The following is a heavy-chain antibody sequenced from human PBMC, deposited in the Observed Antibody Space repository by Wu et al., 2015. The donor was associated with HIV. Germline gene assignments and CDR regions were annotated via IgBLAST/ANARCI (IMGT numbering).Heavy chain of an antibody. CDR2: MNPNSGNT. D-gene: IGHD3-22*01. J-gene: IGHJ5*02. CDR1: GYTFTSYD. Sequence: QVQLVQSGAEVKKPGASVKVSCKASGYTFTSYDINWVRQATGQGLEWMGWMNPNSGNTGYAQKFQGRVTITRNTSISTAYMELSSLRSEDTAVYYCARGQGGYFDSSGYYYAGINWFDPWGQGTLVTVVL. V-gene: IGHV1-8*03. CDR3: ARGQGGYFDSSGYYYAGINWFDP.